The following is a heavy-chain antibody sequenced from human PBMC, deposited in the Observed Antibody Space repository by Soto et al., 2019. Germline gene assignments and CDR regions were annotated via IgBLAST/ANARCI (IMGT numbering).Heavy chain of an antibody. CDR1: GYTFNTYA. D-gene: IGHD2-21*01. J-gene: IGHJ4*01. Sequence: ASVKVSCKASGYTFNTYAITWVRQAPGQGLEWMGWISGYNGNTNYAQTLQGRGTMTTDTSTSTAYLELRSLRSDDTAVYYCARTVEYDSIPYYYADFWGQGTLVTVSP. CDR2: ISGYNGNT. CDR3: ARTVEYDSIPYYYADF. V-gene: IGHV1-18*01.